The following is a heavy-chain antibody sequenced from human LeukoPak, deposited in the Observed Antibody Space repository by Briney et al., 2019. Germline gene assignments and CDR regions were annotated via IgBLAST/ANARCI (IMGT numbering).Heavy chain of an antibody. CDR3: ARDRLGLPVDY. CDR1: GGSISTYY. V-gene: IGHV4-59*01. D-gene: IGHD3-16*01. Sequence: SETLSLTCTVSGGSISTYYWTWIRQPPGKGPEWIGYIYYSGSTNYNPSLKSRVTMSVDTSRNQFSLKLNSVTAADTAVYYCARDRLGLPVDYWGRGTLVTVSS. CDR2: IYYSGST. J-gene: IGHJ4*02.